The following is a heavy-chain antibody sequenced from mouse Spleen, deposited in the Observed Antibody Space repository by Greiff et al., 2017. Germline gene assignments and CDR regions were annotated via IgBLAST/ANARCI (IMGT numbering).Heavy chain of an antibody. CDR2: ISRGGSYT. Sequence: EVLLMESGGGLVKPGGSLKLSCAASGFTFSSYAMSWVRQSPEKRLEWVAEISRGGSYTYYPDTVTGRFTISRDNAKNTLYLEMSSLRSEDTAMYDCGRASLADWGQGTLVTVSA. V-gene: IGHV5-9-4*01. CDR3: GRASLAD. D-gene: IGHD6-2*01. J-gene: IGHJ3*01. CDR1: GFTFSSYA.